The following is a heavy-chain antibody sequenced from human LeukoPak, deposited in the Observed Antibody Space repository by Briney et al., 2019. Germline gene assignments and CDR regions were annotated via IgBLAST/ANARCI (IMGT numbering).Heavy chain of an antibody. CDR2: IYYSGST. J-gene: IGHJ3*01. Sequence: SETLSLTCTVSGVSISSYYWSWIRQPPGKGLEWIGCIYYSGSTNYNPSLKSRVTISLDTSKNQFSLKLSSVTAADTAVYYCARHDGSSWYYAFDVWGQGTMVTVSS. CDR1: GVSISSYY. CDR3: ARHDGSSWYYAFDV. V-gene: IGHV4-59*08. D-gene: IGHD6-13*01.